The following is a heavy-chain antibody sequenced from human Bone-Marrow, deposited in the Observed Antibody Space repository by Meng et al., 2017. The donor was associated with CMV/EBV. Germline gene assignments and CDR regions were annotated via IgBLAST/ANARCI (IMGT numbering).Heavy chain of an antibody. CDR3: ARGFSWYYDFWSGYYTLFYY. V-gene: IGHV4-34*01. CDR2: INHSGST. CDR1: GGSFSGYY. J-gene: IGHJ4*02. Sequence: LRLSCAVYGGSFSGYYWSWIRQPPGKGLEWIGEINHSGSTNYSPSPSLKSRVTISVDTSKNQFSLKLSSVTTADTAVYYCARGFSWYYDFWSGYYTLFYYWDQGTLVTVSS. D-gene: IGHD3-3*01.